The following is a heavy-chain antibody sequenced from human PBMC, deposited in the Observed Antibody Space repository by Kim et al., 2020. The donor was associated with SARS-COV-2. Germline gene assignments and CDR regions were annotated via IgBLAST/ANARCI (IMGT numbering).Heavy chain of an antibody. CDR1: GYSLTSYY. V-gene: IGHV1-46*01. CDR3: ARERRPSRGGRCYFEY. CDR2: INPSDGGT. J-gene: IGHJ4*02. D-gene: IGHD3-16*01. Sequence: ASVKVSCKASGYSLTSYYMNWVRQAPGQGLEWVGVINPSDGGTSYAQNFQGRITMTRDTSTSTVYMELSSLRSEDTALYFCARERRPSRGGRCYFEYWGQ.